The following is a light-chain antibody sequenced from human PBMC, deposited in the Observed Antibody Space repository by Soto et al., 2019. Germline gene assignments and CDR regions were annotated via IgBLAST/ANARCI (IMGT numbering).Light chain of an antibody. V-gene: IGKV1-9*01. CDR1: QGISSY. CDR3: QQLNSYPRT. Sequence: DIQLTQSPSFLSASVGDRVTITCRASQGISSYLAWYQQKPGKAPKLLIYAASTLQIGVPSRFSGSGSGTEFTLTISSRQPEDFATYYCQQLNSYPRTFGQGTKVEIK. J-gene: IGKJ1*01. CDR2: AAS.